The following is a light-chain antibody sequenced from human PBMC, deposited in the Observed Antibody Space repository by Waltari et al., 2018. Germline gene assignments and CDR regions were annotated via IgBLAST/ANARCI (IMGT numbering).Light chain of an antibody. CDR1: QSVNSW. J-gene: IGKJ1*01. CDR3: QQYDSYWT. CDR2: KAS. V-gene: IGKV1-5*03. Sequence: DIQMTQSPSTLSASVGDRFTITCRASQSVNSWVAWYQQKPRKAPKLLIFKASNLESGVPSRFSGSGSGTEFTLTISSLQPDDFATYHCQQYDSYWTFGQGTKVEIK.